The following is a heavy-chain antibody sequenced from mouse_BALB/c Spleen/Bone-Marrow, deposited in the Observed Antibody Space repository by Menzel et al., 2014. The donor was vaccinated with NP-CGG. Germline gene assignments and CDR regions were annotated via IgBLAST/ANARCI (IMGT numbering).Heavy chain of an antibody. CDR1: GFNIKDTY. CDR3: ARYYYGYYFDY. CDR2: IDPANGNT. Sequence: VQLQQPGAELVKPGASVKLSCTASGFNIKDTYMHWVKQRPEQGLEWIGRIDPANGNTKYDPKFQGKATITADTSSNTAYLQLSSLISEDTAVYYCARYYYGYYFDYWGQGTTLTVSS. D-gene: IGHD1-2*01. J-gene: IGHJ2*01. V-gene: IGHV14-3*02.